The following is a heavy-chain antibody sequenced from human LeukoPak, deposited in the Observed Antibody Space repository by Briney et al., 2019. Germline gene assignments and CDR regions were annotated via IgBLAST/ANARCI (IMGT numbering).Heavy chain of an antibody. CDR3: ARGRYYYDSSGYMDYYYYMDV. CDR2: IYYSGST. J-gene: IGHJ6*03. Sequence: SETLSLTCTVSGGSISSGDYYWSWIRQPPGKGLEWIGYIYYSGSTNYNPSLKSRVTISVDTSKNQFSLKLSSVTAADTAVYYCARGRYYYDSSGYMDYYYYMDVWGKGTTVTVSS. CDR1: GGSISSGDYY. D-gene: IGHD3-22*01. V-gene: IGHV4-30-4*08.